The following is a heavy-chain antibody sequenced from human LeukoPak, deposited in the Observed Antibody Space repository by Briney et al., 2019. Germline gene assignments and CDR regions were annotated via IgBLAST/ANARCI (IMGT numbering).Heavy chain of an antibody. CDR1: GFTFSSYA. CDR3: ARASSREYYFDY. CDR2: ISYDGSNK. Sequence: GRSLRLSCAAFGFTFSSYAMHWVRQAPGKGLEWVAVISYDGSNKYYADSVKGRFTISRDNSKNTLYLQMNSLRAEDTAVYYCARASSREYYFDYWGQGTLVTVSS. J-gene: IGHJ4*02. D-gene: IGHD5-24*01. V-gene: IGHV3-30*01.